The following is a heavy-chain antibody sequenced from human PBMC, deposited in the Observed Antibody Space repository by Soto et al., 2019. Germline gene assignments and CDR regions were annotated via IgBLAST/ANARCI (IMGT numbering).Heavy chain of an antibody. D-gene: IGHD5-12*01. CDR3: ARGVWWLRATFDY. J-gene: IGHJ4*02. Sequence: GASVKVSCKASGYTFTRYAMHWVRQAPGQRLEWMGWINAGNGNTKYSQKFQGRVTITRDTSASTAYMELSSLRSKDTAVYYCARGVWWLRATFDYWGQGTLVTVSS. CDR1: GYTFTRYA. V-gene: IGHV1-3*01. CDR2: INAGNGNT.